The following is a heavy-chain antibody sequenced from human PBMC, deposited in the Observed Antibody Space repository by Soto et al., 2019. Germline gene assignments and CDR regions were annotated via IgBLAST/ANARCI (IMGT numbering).Heavy chain of an antibody. J-gene: IGHJ5*02. CDR3: AKEAPYYYDSSGYSDVNNWFDP. CDR2: ISGSGGST. D-gene: IGHD3-22*01. V-gene: IGHV3-23*01. Sequence: PGGSLRLSCAASGFTFSSYAMSWVRQAPGKGLEWVSAISGSGGSTYYADSVKGRFTISRDNSKNTLYLQMNSLRAEDTAVYYCAKEAPYYYDSSGYSDVNNWFDPWGQGTLVTVSS. CDR1: GFTFSSYA.